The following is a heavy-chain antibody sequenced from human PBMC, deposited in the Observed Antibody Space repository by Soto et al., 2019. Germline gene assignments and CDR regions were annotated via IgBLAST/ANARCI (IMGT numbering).Heavy chain of an antibody. CDR3: ARQYSYGSRGDYYYMDV. J-gene: IGHJ6*03. V-gene: IGHV1-18*01. D-gene: IGHD5-18*01. CDR1: GYTFTSYG. Sequence: ASVKVSCKASGYTFTSYGISWVRQAPGQGLEWMGWISAYNGNTNYAQKLQGRVTMTTDTSTSTAYMELRSLRSDDTAVYYCARQYSYGSRGDYYYMDVWGKGTTVTV. CDR2: ISAYNGNT.